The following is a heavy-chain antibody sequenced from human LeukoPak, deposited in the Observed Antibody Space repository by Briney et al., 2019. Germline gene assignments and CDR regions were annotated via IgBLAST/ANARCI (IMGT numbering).Heavy chain of an antibody. D-gene: IGHD3-10*01. CDR2: IYSGGST. J-gene: IGHJ6*04. Sequence: GGSLRLSCAASGFTVSSNDMSWVRQAPGKGLEWVSAIYSGGSTSYADSVKGGFTISRDNSKNALYLQMNSLRAEDTAVYYCASKMYGSGSYYYGMDVWGKGTTVTVSS. CDR3: ASKMYGSGSYYYGMDV. CDR1: GFTVSSND. V-gene: IGHV3-53*01.